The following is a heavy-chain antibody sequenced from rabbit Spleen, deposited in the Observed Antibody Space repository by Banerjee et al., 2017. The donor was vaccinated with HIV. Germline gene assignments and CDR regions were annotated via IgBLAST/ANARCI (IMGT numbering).Heavy chain of an antibody. J-gene: IGHJ4*01. V-gene: IGHV1S45*01. CDR3: ARDGAGGSYFAL. CDR1: GFSFSSTHY. D-gene: IGHD8-1*01. Sequence: QEQLEESGGGLVKPEGSLTLTCTASGFSFSSTHYMCWVRQAPGKGLEWIGCIYAGSATISYYASWAKGRFTISKTSSTTVTLQMTSLTAADTATYFCARDGAGGSYFALWGPGTLVTVS. CDR2: IYAGSATIS.